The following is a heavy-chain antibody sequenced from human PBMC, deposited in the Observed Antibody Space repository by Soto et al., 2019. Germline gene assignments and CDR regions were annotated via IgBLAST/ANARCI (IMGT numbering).Heavy chain of an antibody. D-gene: IGHD2-15*01. Sequence: PGESLTISCKASGYIFIDYWIGWVRQMPGKGLEWMGIVYPRDSDTRYSPSFQGQVTISADRSTGTAFLQWRSLKASDTALYYCARPPLPGYSIHFNSWGQGTLVTVYS. CDR1: GYIFIDYW. J-gene: IGHJ4*02. CDR2: VYPRDSDT. CDR3: ARPPLPGYSIHFNS. V-gene: IGHV5-51*01.